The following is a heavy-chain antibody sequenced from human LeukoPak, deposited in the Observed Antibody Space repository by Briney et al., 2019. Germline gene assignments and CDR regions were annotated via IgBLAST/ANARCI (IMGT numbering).Heavy chain of an antibody. J-gene: IGHJ4*02. Sequence: GGSLRLSCAASGFTFRTYGMHWVRQAPGKGLEWVAFIRYDESTKFYADSVKGRFTISRDNSKTTLYLQMNSLRADDTAVYYCAKDLPTPYFDYWGQGTLVTVSS. D-gene: IGHD4-23*01. CDR3: AKDLPTPYFDY. CDR1: GFTFRTYG. V-gene: IGHV3-30*02. CDR2: IRYDESTK.